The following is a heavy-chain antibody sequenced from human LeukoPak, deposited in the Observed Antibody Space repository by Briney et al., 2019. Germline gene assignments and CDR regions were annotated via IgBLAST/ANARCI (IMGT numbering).Heavy chain of an antibody. CDR2: IIPTLGIA. CDR3: ARESYSGNPYFDY. D-gene: IGHD4-23*01. CDR1: GGTFSIYA. V-gene: IGHV1-69*04. Sequence: GSSVKVSYKASGGTFSIYAISWVRQAPGQGLEWMGRIIPTLGIANYAQKFQGRVTITADKSTSTAYMELSSLRSEDTAMYYCARESYSGNPYFDYWGQGTLVTVSS. J-gene: IGHJ4*02.